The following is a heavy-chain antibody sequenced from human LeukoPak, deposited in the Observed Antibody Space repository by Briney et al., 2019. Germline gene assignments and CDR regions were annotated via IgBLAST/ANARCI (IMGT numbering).Heavy chain of an antibody. J-gene: IGHJ4*02. V-gene: IGHV4-59*01. CDR3: ARVPGDYYFDY. Sequence: PSETLSLTCTVSGGSISSYYWSWIRQPPGKELEWIGYIYYSGSTNYNPSLKSRVTISVDTSKNQFSLKLSSVTAADTAVYYCARVPGDYYFDYWGQGTLATVSS. CDR1: GGSISSYY. CDR2: IYYSGST. D-gene: IGHD7-27*01.